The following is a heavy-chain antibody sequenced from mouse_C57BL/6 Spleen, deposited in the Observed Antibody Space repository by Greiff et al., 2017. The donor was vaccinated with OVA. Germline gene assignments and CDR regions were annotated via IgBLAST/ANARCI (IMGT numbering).Heavy chain of an antibody. CDR3: ARHGDYDRYFDV. CDR1: GFSFTSYG. J-gene: IGHJ1*03. D-gene: IGHD2-4*01. CDR2: IWSDGST. V-gene: IGHV2-6-1*01. Sequence: VQVVESGPGLVAPSQSLSITCTVSGFSFTSYGVHWVRQPPGKGLEWLVVIWSDGSTTYNSALKSRLSISKDNSKSQVFLKMNSLQTDDTAMYYCARHGDYDRYFDVWGTGTTVTVSS.